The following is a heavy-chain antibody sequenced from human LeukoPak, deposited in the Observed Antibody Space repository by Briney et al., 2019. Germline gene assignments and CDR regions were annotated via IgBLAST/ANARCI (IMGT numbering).Heavy chain of an antibody. V-gene: IGHV1-69*01. CDR2: IIPIFGTA. CDR1: GGTFTGYA. D-gene: IGHD5-12*01. Sequence: SVKVSCKASGGTFTGYAISWVRQAPGQGLEWMGGIIPIFGTANYAQKFQGRVTITADESTSTAYMELSSLRSEDTAAYYCARGGRIVATILFYFDYWGQGTLVTVSS. J-gene: IGHJ4*02. CDR3: ARGGRIVATILFYFDY.